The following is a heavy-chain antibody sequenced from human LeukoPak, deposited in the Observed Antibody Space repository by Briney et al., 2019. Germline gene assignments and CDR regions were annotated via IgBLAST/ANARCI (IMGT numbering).Heavy chain of an antibody. Sequence: GGSLRLSCAASGFTFSSYAKQWVRQAPGKGLEYVSAISSNGGSTYYANSVKGRFTISRDNSKNTLYLQMGSLRAEDMAVYYCASWGGYCSGGSCYPDYWGQGTLVTVSS. J-gene: IGHJ4*02. D-gene: IGHD2-15*01. V-gene: IGHV3-64*01. CDR2: ISSNGGST. CDR1: GFTFSSYA. CDR3: ASWGGYCSGGSCYPDY.